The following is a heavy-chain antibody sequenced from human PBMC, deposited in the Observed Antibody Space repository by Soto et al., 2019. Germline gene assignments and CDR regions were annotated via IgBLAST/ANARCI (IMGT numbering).Heavy chain of an antibody. D-gene: IGHD3-10*02. V-gene: IGHV3-15*01. CDR2: IKTKADAGTT. Sequence: GGSLRLSCAASGFTFKNAWMSWVCQAPGKGLEWVGRIKTKADAGTTDYAAPVKGRFTISRDDSKNTLYLQMNSLKNEDTALYFCTTDGATIFFDPRGQGTLDTVSS. J-gene: IGHJ5*02. CDR3: TTDGATIFFDP. CDR1: GFTFKNAW.